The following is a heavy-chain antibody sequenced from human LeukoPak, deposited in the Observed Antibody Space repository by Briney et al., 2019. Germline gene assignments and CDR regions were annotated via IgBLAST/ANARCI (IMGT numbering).Heavy chain of an antibody. V-gene: IGHV3-7*01. CDR1: GFTFSSYW. CDR2: IKQDGSEK. J-gene: IGHJ4*02. CDR3: ARDGKYCSSTSCSFFDY. Sequence: GGSLRLSCAASGFTFSSYWMSWVRQAPGKGLEWVANIKQDGSEKYYVDSVKGRFTISRDNAKNSLYLQMNSLRAEDTAVYYCARDGKYCSSTSCSFFDYWGQGTLVTVSS. D-gene: IGHD2-2*01.